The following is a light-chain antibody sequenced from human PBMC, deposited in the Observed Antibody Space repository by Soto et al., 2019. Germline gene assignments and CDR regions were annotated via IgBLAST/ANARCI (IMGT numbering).Light chain of an antibody. Sequence: DIQMTQSPSSLSASFGERFTITCRASQSVSTYLNCYSQKSGGAPKLLIHGVSKLDNGTPSTLSGSGLAKDFPITINTLQPEDFAVYFCQQTYMVPYTFGQVPKVAIK. CDR2: GVS. V-gene: IGKV1-39*01. CDR3: QQTYMVPYT. CDR1: QSVSTY. J-gene: IGKJ2*01.